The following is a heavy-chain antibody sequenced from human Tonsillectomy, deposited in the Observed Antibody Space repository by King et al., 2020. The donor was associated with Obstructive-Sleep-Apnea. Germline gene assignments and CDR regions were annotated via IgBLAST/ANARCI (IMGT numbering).Heavy chain of an antibody. V-gene: IGHV5-51*01. J-gene: IGHJ5*02. CDR3: ARPLYIYGTPGWFDP. CDR2: IYPGDSDT. D-gene: IGHD5-18*01. Sequence: QLVQSGAEVKKPGESLKISCKGSGYSFTSYWIGWVRQMPGKGLEWMGIIYPGDSDTRYCPSFQGQVTISADKSISTAYLQRSSLKASDTAIYYCARPLYIYGTPGWFDPWGQGTLVTVSS. CDR1: GYSFTSYW.